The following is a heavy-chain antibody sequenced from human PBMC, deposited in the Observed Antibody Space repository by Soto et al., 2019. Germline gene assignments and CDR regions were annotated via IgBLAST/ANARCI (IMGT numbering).Heavy chain of an antibody. J-gene: IGHJ4*02. CDR2: INSDGSTT. V-gene: IGHV3-74*01. CDR1: GFTFSSRW. CDR3: ARDTSYSTDY. D-gene: IGHD2-2*01. Sequence: EVRLVESGGGLVQPGGSLRLSCATSGFTFSSRWMHWVRQAPGKGPVWVSYINSDGSTTTYADSVKGRFTISRDNAKNTVYLQMNSLRVDDTAVYYCARDTSYSTDYWGQGTLVTVSS.